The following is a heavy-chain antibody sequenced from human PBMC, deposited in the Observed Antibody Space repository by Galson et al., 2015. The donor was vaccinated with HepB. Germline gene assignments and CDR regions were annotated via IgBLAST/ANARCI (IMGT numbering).Heavy chain of an antibody. J-gene: IGHJ4*02. D-gene: IGHD3-10*01. CDR2: INSKTDGGTR. V-gene: IGHV3-15*01. CDR3: AAVYMLRGVIMGSFFVD. Sequence: SLRLSCAASGITISNTWMTWVRQAPGKGLEWVGRINSKTDGGTRDYAAPVKGRFTISRDESENTLYLQMDSPKTEDTAVYYCAAVYMLRGVIMGSFFVDWGPGTLVTVSS. CDR1: GITISNTW.